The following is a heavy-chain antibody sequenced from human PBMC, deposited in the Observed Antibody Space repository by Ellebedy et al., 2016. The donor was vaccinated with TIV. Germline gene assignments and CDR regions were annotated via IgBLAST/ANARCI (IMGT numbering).Heavy chain of an antibody. D-gene: IGHD6-19*01. CDR3: ARVPPRSTGWYFFDY. CDR1: GFTFSDYY. CDR2: ISSSGSTI. V-gene: IGHV3-11*04. J-gene: IGHJ4*02. Sequence: GESLKISXAASGFTFSDYYMSWIRQAPGKGLEWVSYISSSGSTIYYADSVEGRFTISRDNAQNSLYLQMNSLRAEDTAVYYCARVPPRSTGWYFFDYWGQGTLVTVSS.